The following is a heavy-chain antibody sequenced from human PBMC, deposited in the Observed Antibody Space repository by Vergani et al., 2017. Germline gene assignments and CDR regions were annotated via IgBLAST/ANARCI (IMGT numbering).Heavy chain of an antibody. D-gene: IGHD1-26*01. CDR1: GFTFSSYS. J-gene: IGHJ5*02. V-gene: IGHV3-21*01. Sequence: EEKREERGGGWVKPGGSLRLSCAASGFTFSSYSMNWVRQAPGKGLEWVSSISSSSSYIYYEDSVKGRFTISRDNAKNSLYLQLNSLRAEDTAVYYCARDRVSYWELLGWFDPWGQGTLVTVSS. CDR3: ARDRVSYWELLGWFDP. CDR2: ISSSSSYI.